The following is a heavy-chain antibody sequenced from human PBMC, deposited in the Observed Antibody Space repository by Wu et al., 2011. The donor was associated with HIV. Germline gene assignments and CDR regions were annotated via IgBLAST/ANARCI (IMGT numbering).Heavy chain of an antibody. V-gene: IGHV1-18*01. Sequence: QVQLVQSGAEVKKPRGSVKGLLQGFWYTFTSYGISWVRQAPWTRAEWMGWISAYNGNTNYAQKLQGRVTMTTDTSTSTAYMELRSLRSDDTAVYYCARVYGYYYDSSGYYKYNWFDPWGQGTLVTVSS. CDR2: ISAYNGNT. D-gene: IGHD3-22*01. CDR3: ARVYGYYYDSSGYYKYNWFDP. CDR1: YTFTSYG. J-gene: IGHJ5*02.